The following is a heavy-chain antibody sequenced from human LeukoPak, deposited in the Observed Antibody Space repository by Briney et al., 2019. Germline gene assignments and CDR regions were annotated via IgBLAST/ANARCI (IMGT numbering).Heavy chain of an antibody. CDR2: INPSGGST. D-gene: IGHD3-10*01. J-gene: IGHJ4*02. CDR1: GYTFTSYY. CDR3: ARCRYRGNFDY. Sequence: ASVKVSCKASGYTFTSYYMHWVRQAPGQGLEWVGIINPSGGSTSYAQKFQGRVTMIRDTSTCAVYMELSSLRSEDMAVYYCARCRYRGNFDYWGQGTMVAVSS. V-gene: IGHV1-46*01.